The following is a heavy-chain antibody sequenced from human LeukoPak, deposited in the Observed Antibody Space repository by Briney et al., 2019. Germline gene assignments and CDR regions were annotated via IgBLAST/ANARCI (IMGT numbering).Heavy chain of an antibody. Sequence: GGSLRLSCAASGFSLSSYAMSWVRQAPGKGLEWVSAISSTDAGTYHADSVRGRFTISRGNSNNTVYLQMNSLRAEDTAVYYCARAPSNAHFDYWGQGTLVTVSS. CDR2: ISSTDAGT. CDR3: ARAPSNAHFDY. CDR1: GFSLSSYA. D-gene: IGHD3-3*02. J-gene: IGHJ4*02. V-gene: IGHV3-23*01.